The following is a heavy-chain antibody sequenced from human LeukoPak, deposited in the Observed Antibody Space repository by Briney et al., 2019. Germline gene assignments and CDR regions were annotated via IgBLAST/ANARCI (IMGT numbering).Heavy chain of an antibody. CDR2: MNPNSGNT. D-gene: IGHD6-19*01. CDR3: ARGSYNQYSSGWYHIDY. Sequence: GASVKVSCKASGYTFTSYDINWVLQATGQGLEWMGWMNPNSGNTGYAQEFQGRVTITRNTSISTAYMELSSLRSEDTAVYYCARGSYNQYSSGWYHIDYWGQGTLVTVSP. V-gene: IGHV1-8*03. CDR1: GYTFTSYD. J-gene: IGHJ4*02.